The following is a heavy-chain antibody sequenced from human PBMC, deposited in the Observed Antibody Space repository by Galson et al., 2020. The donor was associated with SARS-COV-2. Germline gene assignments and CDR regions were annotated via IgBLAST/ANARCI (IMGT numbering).Heavy chain of an antibody. CDR3: ARDGVGPTTMGWFDP. J-gene: IGHJ5*02. CDR2: MFHSGST. V-gene: IGHV4-30-2*01. CDR1: GGSISSDYYS. D-gene: IGHD1-26*01. Sequence: ASETLSLTCAVSGGSISSDYYSWTWIRQPPGKGLECIGYMFHSGSTYYNPSFRSRVTMSLDRSKNLFSLKLSSVTAADTAVYYCARDGVGPTTMGWFDPWGQGTLVTVSS.